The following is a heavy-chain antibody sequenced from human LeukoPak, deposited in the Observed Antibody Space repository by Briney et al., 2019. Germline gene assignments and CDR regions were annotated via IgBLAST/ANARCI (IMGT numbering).Heavy chain of an antibody. CDR1: GYTFTSYG. J-gene: IGHJ4*02. D-gene: IGHD5-12*01. CDR3: ARESYGGYVYTFDY. V-gene: IGHV1-18*01. Sequence: ASVKVSCKASGYTFTSYGISWVRQAPGQGLEWMGWISAYNGNTNYAQKFQGRVTMTRDTSTSTVYMELSSLRSEDTAVYYCARESYGGYVYTFDYWGQGTLVTVSS. CDR2: ISAYNGNT.